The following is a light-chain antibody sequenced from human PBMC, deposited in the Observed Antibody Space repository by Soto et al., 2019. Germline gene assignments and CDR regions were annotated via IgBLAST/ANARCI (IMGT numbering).Light chain of an antibody. J-gene: IGLJ2*01. CDR3: LLSYSDGRGV. CDR1: TGAVTSGHY. Sequence: QAVVTQEPSLTVSPGGTVTLTCDSSTGAVTSGHYPYWFQQKPGQAPRTLIYDTSNKHSWTPARFSGSLLGGKAALTLSGAQPEDEAEYYCLLSYSDGRGVFGGGTKLTV. CDR2: DTS. V-gene: IGLV7-46*01.